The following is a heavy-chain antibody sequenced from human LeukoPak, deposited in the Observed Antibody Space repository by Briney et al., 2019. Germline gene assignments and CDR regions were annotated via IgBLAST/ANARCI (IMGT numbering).Heavy chain of an antibody. J-gene: IGHJ4*02. CDR3: ARGLISSPGDDYFDY. CDR1: GYTFTGYY. CDR2: INPNSGGT. V-gene: IGHV1-2*02. D-gene: IGHD6-6*01. Sequence: ASVKVSCKASGYTFTGYYMHWVRQAPGQGLEWMGWINPNSGGTDYAQKFQGRVTMTRDTSISTAYMELSRLRSDDTVVYYCARGLISSPGDDYFDYWGQGTLVTVSS.